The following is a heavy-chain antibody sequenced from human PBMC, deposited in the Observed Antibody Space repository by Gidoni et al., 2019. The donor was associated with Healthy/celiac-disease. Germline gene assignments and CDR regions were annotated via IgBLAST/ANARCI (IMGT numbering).Heavy chain of an antibody. CDR1: GGSISSGSYY. D-gene: IGHD6-19*01. Sequence: QVQLQESGPGLVKPSQTLSLTCTVSGGSISSGSYYWSWIRQPAGKGLEWIGRIYTSGSTNYNPSLKSRVTISVDTSKNQFSLKLSSVTAADTAVYYCAREVTDSSGWYLPTKFDYWGQGTLVTVSS. J-gene: IGHJ4*02. CDR2: IYTSGST. CDR3: AREVTDSSGWYLPTKFDY. V-gene: IGHV4-61*02.